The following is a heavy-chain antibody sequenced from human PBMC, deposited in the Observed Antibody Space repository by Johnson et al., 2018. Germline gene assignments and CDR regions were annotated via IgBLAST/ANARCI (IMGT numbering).Heavy chain of an antibody. D-gene: IGHD2-2*01. CDR1: GFSITSYW. CDR2: IKRDGSEK. Sequence: VQLVESGGGLDQPGGSLRLSCVASGFSITSYWMTWVRQAPGKGLEWVANIKRDGSEKNYVDSVKGRFTISRDNAKNSLYLQLNNVRAEDTAVYYCARDSDTSIYDAFDIWGQGTMVTVSS. CDR3: ARDSDTSIYDAFDI. J-gene: IGHJ3*02. V-gene: IGHV3-7*01.